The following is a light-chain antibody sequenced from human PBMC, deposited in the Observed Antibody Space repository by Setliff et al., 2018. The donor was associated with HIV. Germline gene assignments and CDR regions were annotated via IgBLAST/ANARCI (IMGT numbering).Light chain of an antibody. CDR3: TSYTTSNTITRV. CDR1: SSDVGTYNA. CDR2: DVS. V-gene: IGLV2-14*01. J-gene: IGLJ1*01. Sequence: QSVLTQPASVSGSPGQSITISCTGTSSDVGTYNAVYWYQQHPGKAPKLMIYDVSTRPSGVSNRFSGSKSGNTASLTISGLQADDEADYYCTSYTTSNTITRVFGTGTKVT.